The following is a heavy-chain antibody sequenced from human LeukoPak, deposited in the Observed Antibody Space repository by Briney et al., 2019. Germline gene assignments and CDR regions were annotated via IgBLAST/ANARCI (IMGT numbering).Heavy chain of an antibody. CDR1: GFTFSSYS. CDR3: AKSFLDCSGGSCYYYYYYYMDV. Sequence: GGSLRLSCAASGFTFSSYSMNWVRQAPGKGLEWVSYISSSSSTIYYADSVKGRFTISRDNARNSLYLQMNSLRAEDTAVYYCAKSFLDCSGGSCYYYYYYYMDVWGKGTTVTVSS. CDR2: ISSSSSTI. V-gene: IGHV3-48*01. J-gene: IGHJ6*03. D-gene: IGHD2-15*01.